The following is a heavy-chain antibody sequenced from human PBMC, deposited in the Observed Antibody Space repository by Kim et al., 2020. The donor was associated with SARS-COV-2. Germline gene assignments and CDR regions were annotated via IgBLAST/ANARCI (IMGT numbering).Heavy chain of an antibody. CDR1: GYTFTGYY. D-gene: IGHD2-2*01. Sequence: ASVKVSCKASGYTFTGYYMHWVRQAPGQGLEWMGWINPNSGGTNYAQKFQGWVTMTRDTSISTAYMELSRLRSDDTAVYYCARDLGTGSKVHGMDVWGQGTTVTVSS. V-gene: IGHV1-2*04. CDR2: INPNSGGT. J-gene: IGHJ6*02. CDR3: ARDLGTGSKVHGMDV.